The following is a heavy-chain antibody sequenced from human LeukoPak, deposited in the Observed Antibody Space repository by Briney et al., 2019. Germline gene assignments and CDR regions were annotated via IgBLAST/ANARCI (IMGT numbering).Heavy chain of an antibody. J-gene: IGHJ4*02. CDR3: AVSGRIVVVPAAITPLDY. V-gene: IGHV3-21*01. CDR1: GFTFTNVW. CDR2: ISSSSSYI. Sequence: GGSLRLSCVASGFTFTNVWMSWVRQAPGKGLEWVSSISSSSSYIYYADSVKGRFTISRDNAKNSLYLQMNSLRAEDTAVYYCAVSGRIVVVPAAITPLDYWGQGTLVTVSS. D-gene: IGHD2-2*01.